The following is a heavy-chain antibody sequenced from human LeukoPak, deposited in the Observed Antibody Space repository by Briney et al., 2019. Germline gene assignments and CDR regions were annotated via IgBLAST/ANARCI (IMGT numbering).Heavy chain of an antibody. CDR1: GFTFNRYE. CDR2: ISSSGSTI. Sequence: TGGSLRLSCAASGFTFNRYEMNWVRQAPGKGLEWVSYISSSGSTIYYADSVKGRFTISRDNAKSSLYLQMNSLRAEDAAVYYCASRSSGGSRDYWGQGTLVTVSS. V-gene: IGHV3-48*03. D-gene: IGHD2-15*01. CDR3: ASRSSGGSRDY. J-gene: IGHJ4*02.